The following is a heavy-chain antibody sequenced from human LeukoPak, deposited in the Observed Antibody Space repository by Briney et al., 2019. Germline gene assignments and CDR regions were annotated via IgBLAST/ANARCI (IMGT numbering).Heavy chain of an antibody. CDR1: GYTFTSYG. CDR3: ARADSGGYYVAYWY. D-gene: IGHD3-22*01. J-gene: IGHJ4*02. V-gene: IGHV1-18*01. Sequence: ASVKVSYKASGYTFTSYGISWARQAPGQGLEWMGWISGDNGKTKNAQKFQGRVTMTTDTSTTTAYMELRSLRSDDTAVYYCARADSGGYYVAYWYWGQGSLVTASS. CDR2: ISGDNGKT.